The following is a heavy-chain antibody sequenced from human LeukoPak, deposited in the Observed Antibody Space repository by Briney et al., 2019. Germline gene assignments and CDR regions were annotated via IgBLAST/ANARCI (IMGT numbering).Heavy chain of an antibody. D-gene: IGHD5-12*01. J-gene: IGHJ4*02. CDR3: SKGLRLFDY. Sequence: GGSLRLSCTTSGFTFGDYAMSWFRQAPGEGLEWVGFTRSKAYSGTTEYAASVKGRFTISRDDSKSIAYLQMNSLKTEDTAVYYCSKGLRLFDYWGQGTLVTVSS. CDR2: TRSKAYSGTT. CDR1: GFTFGDYA. V-gene: IGHV3-49*03.